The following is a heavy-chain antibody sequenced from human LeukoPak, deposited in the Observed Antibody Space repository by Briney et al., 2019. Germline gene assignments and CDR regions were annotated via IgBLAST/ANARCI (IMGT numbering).Heavy chain of an antibody. CDR3: ARHSIVFARAAAPYNWFDP. D-gene: IGHD6-13*01. J-gene: IGHJ5*02. Sequence: PSETLSLTCTVSGGSISSSSYYWGWIRQPPGTGLEWIGSIYYSGSTYYNPSLKSRVTISVDTSKNQFSLKLSSVTAADTAVYYCARHSIVFARAAAPYNWFDPWGQGTLVTVSS. CDR2: IYYSGST. V-gene: IGHV4-39*01. CDR1: GGSISSSSYY.